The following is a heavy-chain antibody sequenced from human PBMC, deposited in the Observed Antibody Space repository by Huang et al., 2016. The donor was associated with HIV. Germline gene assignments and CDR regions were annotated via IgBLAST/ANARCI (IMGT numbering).Heavy chain of an antibody. CDR1: GGSIRSDNYY. CDR2: ISYSGGT. V-gene: IGHV4-39*02. Sequence: QLQLQESGPGLVKPSETLSRTCTVSGGSIRSDNYYWGWIRQPPGKGLELIGSISYSGGTYYNPSLKRRVTITVDTSKNHFSLRMRSVTAADTAVYYCARLPGSITMIRGVITDPYWGQGTLVTVSS. J-gene: IGHJ4*02. CDR3: ARLPGSITMIRGVITDPY. D-gene: IGHD3-10*01.